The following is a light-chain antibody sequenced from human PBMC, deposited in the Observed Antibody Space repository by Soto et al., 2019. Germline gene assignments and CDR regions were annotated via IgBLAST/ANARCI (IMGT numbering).Light chain of an antibody. J-gene: IGKJ5*01. CDR3: QQYGTSPRT. CDR2: GAS. CDR1: QSVSNNY. V-gene: IGKV3-20*01. Sequence: EIVLTQSPGTLSLTQGERATLSCRASQSVSNNYLAWYQQKPGQAPRLLIYGASNRATGIPDRFSGSGSGTDFTLTISRLEPEDFAVYICQQYGTSPRTFGQGTRLEI.